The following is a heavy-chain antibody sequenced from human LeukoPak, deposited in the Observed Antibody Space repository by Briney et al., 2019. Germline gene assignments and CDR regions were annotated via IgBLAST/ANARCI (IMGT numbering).Heavy chain of an antibody. V-gene: IGHV3-23*01. CDR3: AKVGTRCSGGSCYFPIFDY. CDR2: ISGSGGST. CDR1: GFTFSSYA. J-gene: IGHJ4*02. D-gene: IGHD2-15*01. Sequence: GGSLRLSCAASGFTFSSYAMSWVRQAPGKGLEWVSAISGSGGSTYYADSVKGRFTISRDNSKNTLYLQMNSLRAEDTAVYYCAKVGTRCSGGSCYFPIFDYWGQGTLVTVSS.